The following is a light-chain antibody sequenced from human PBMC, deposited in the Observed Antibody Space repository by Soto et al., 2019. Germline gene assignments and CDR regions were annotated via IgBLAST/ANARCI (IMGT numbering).Light chain of an antibody. V-gene: IGKV1-17*02. J-gene: IGKJ1*01. CDR1: QGIRID. CDR2: GAS. Sequence: DLPITPSPFPLSASVVERGHLHCRASQGIRIDLGWFQQRPGKAPKRLIYGASSLQSGVPSRFSGSGSGTEFTLTISNLQPEDFATYYCLQHNSFPRTFGQGTKVDIK. CDR3: LQHNSFPRT.